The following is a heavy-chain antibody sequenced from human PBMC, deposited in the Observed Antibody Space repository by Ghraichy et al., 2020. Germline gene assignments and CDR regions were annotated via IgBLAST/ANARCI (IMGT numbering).Heavy chain of an antibody. Sequence: SETLSLTCAVYGGSFSGYFWSWIRQPPGKGLEWIGEINHSGSTNYNPSLKSRVTISVDTSKNQFSLNLNSVTAADTAVYYCARGPTRWGFDYWGLGTLVTVSS. CDR2: INHSGST. V-gene: IGHV4-34*01. D-gene: IGHD4-23*01. CDR1: GGSFSGYF. CDR3: ARGPTRWGFDY. J-gene: IGHJ4*02.